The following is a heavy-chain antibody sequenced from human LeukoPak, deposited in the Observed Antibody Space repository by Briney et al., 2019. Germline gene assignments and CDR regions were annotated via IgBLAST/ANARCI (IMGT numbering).Heavy chain of an antibody. CDR3: ARGMGSGWYVIGRPTSRYYFDY. D-gene: IGHD6-19*01. CDR2: MNPNSGNT. CDR1: GYTFASYD. Sequence: GASVKVSCKASGYTFASYDINWVRQATGQGLEWMGWMNPNSGNTGYAQKFQGRVTMTRNTSISTAYMELSSLRSEDTAVYYCARGMGSGWYVIGRPTSRYYFDYWGQGTLVTVSS. J-gene: IGHJ4*02. V-gene: IGHV1-8*01.